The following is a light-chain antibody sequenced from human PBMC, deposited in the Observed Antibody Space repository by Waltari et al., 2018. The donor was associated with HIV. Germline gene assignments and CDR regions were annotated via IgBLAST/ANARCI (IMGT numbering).Light chain of an antibody. J-gene: IGLJ3*02. Sequence: QSALTQPASVSGSPGQSITISCTGTSRDIGAYNYVSWYQQYPGKAPRLLIHDVNQWPSGVSKRISVSKSGNTASPTIAGLQSEDEADYWCCSYAGSRSWVFGGGTKVTVL. CDR1: SRDIGAYNY. CDR2: DVN. V-gene: IGLV2-23*02. CDR3: CSYAGSRSWV.